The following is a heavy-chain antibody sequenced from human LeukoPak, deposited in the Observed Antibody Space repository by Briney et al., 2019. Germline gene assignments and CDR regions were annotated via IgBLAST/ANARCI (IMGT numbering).Heavy chain of an antibody. J-gene: IGHJ4*02. Sequence: SMKVSCKASGFTLSRSAVQWVRQARGQRLEWIGWIVVGSGNTNYAQKFQERVTITRDMSTSTAYMVLSSLRSEDTAVYYCAAGYCSGGSCPPDYWGQGTLVTVSS. CDR1: GFTLSRSA. V-gene: IGHV1-58*01. D-gene: IGHD2-15*01. CDR2: IVVGSGNT. CDR3: AAGYCSGGSCPPDY.